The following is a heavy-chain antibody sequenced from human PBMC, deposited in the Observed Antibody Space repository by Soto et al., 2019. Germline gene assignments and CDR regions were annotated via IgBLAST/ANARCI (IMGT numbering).Heavy chain of an antibody. CDR1: GFTFDDDA. D-gene: IGHD6-13*01. CDR2: INWNSGSI. Sequence: GGSLRLSCAASGFTFDDDAMHCVRQVPGKGLEWVSGINWNSGSIGYADSVKGRFAISSDNAKNPLHLQMNSLRAEDTAFYYCVKDESINWYSGHFRHWGQGT. J-gene: IGHJ1*01. CDR3: VKDESINWYSGHFRH. V-gene: IGHV3-9*01.